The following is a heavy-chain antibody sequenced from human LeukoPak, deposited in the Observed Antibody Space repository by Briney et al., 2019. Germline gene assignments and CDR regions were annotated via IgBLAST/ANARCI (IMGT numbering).Heavy chain of an antibody. CDR1: GGXFSSYA. J-gene: IGHJ4*02. V-gene: IGHV1-69*04. CDR2: IIPILGIA. D-gene: IGHD3-22*01. CDR3: ARDDDHYDSSGRAFDY. Sequence: SVKVSCKASGGXFSSYAISWVRQAPGQGLEWMGRIIPILGIANYAQEFQGRVTITADKSTSTAYMELSSLRSEDTAVYYCARDDDHYDSSGRAFDYWGQGTLVTVSS.